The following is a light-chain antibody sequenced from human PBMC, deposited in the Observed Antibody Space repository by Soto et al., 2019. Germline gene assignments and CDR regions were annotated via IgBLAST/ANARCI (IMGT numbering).Light chain of an antibody. CDR1: QNIRGW. CDR3: QKYDTVPFT. CDR2: DAS. V-gene: IGKV1-5*01. J-gene: IGKJ3*01. Sequence: DIRMTQSPSTLSTSVGDRVTITCRASQNIRGWLAWYQQKPGKAPKLLIYDASTLQSGVSSRFSGRGSGTDFTLTISSLQPEDVATYYCQKYDTVPFTFGPGTKVDFK.